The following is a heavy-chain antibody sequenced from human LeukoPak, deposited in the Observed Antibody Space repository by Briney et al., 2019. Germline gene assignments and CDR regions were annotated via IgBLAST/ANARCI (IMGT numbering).Heavy chain of an antibody. CDR2: IYHSGST. CDR3: ARGRVTTKRLDY. J-gene: IGHJ4*02. V-gene: IGHV4-4*02. D-gene: IGHD4-17*01. CDR1: GGSISSSNW. Sequence: SETLSLTCAVSGGSISSSNWWSWVRQPPGKGLEWIGEIYHSGSTNYNPSLKSRVTISVDTSKNQFSLKLSSVTAADTAVYYCARGRVTTKRLDYWGQGTLVTVSS.